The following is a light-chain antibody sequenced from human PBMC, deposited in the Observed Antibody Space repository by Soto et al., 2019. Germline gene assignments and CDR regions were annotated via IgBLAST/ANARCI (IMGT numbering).Light chain of an antibody. CDR3: MQVLQIPVT. J-gene: IGKJ3*01. V-gene: IGKV2-28*01. CDR1: QSLLHSDGYNY. Sequence: DIVVTQSPLSLPVTPGEPASISCRSSQSLLHSDGYNYLDWYLQKPGQSPQLLIQLGSMRDSGVPARFSGSVSGTDFTLKISRVEAEDVGVYYCMQVLQIPVTFGPGTKVDI. CDR2: LGS.